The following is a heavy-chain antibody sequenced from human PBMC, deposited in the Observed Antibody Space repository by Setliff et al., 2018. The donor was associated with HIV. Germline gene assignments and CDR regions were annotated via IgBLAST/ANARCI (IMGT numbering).Heavy chain of an antibody. CDR3: ARKTYYYDNSKGYFDY. CDR1: GFTFGDYA. V-gene: IGHV3-23*01. Sequence: SLRLSCTASGFTFGDYAMSWFRQAPGKGLEWVSAISGSGGSTYYADSVKGRFTISRDNSKNTLYLQMDSLRAEDTAVYYCARKTYYYDNSKGYFDYWGQGTLVTVSS. CDR2: ISGSGGST. J-gene: IGHJ4*02. D-gene: IGHD3-22*01.